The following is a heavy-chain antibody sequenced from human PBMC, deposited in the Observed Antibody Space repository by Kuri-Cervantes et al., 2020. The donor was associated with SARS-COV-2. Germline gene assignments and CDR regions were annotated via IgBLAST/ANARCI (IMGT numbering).Heavy chain of an antibody. D-gene: IGHD4-11*01. Sequence: GESLKISCAVSGYTFTSYYMHWVRQAPGQGLEWMGIINPSGGSTSYAQKFQGRVTMTRDTSTSTVYMELSSLRSEDTAVYYCARDGDYSNYGMYYFDYWGQGTLVTVSS. CDR1: GYTFTSYY. CDR2: INPSGGST. J-gene: IGHJ4*02. CDR3: ARDGDYSNYGMYYFDY. V-gene: IGHV1-46*01.